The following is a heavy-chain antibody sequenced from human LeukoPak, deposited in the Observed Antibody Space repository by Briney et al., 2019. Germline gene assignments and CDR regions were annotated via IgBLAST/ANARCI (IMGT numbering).Heavy chain of an antibody. CDR1: GGSISRYY. Sequence: SETLSLTCTVSGGSISRYYWSWIRQPPGKGLEWIGYIYYSGSTNYNPSLKSRVTISVDTSKNQFSLKLSSVTAADTAVYYCARDRIYGSGSYSYYYYGMDVWGQGTTVTVSS. J-gene: IGHJ6*02. CDR3: ARDRIYGSGSYSYYYYGMDV. D-gene: IGHD3-10*01. V-gene: IGHV4-59*01. CDR2: IYYSGST.